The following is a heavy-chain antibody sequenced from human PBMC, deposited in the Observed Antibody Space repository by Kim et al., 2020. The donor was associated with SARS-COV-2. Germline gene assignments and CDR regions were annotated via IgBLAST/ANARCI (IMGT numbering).Heavy chain of an antibody. D-gene: IGHD6-13*01. Sequence: GGSLRLSCAASGFTFSDFAFHWVRQAPGKGLEWVAVISDDANNKYDAESVKGRFTISRDNSKNTLYLQMNSLRAEDTAVYYCARGGYSSSWSIGEAFDFWGQGTIVPVSS. CDR2: ISDDANNK. V-gene: IGHV3-30*04. J-gene: IGHJ3*01. CDR1: GFTFSDFA. CDR3: ARGGYSSSWSIGEAFDF.